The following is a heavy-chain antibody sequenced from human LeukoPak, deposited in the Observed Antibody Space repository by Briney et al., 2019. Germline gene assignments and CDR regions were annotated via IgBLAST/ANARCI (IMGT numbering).Heavy chain of an antibody. J-gene: IGHJ4*02. CDR3: ARDSAYGDYFIDY. D-gene: IGHD4-17*01. CDR2: ISFDGSNK. CDR1: GFTFSSYA. V-gene: IGHV3-30-3*01. Sequence: GGSLRLSCVASGFTFSSYAMHGVGQAPGKGVEGVAGISFDGSNKYYADSVKGRFTISRDNSKNTLYLQMNSLRVEDTAVYYCARDSAYGDYFIDYWGQGTLVTVSS.